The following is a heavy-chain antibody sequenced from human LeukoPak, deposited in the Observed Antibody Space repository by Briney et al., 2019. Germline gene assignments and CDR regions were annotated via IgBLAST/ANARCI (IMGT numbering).Heavy chain of an antibody. V-gene: IGHV4-39*07. J-gene: IGHJ4*02. CDR3: ARETTGYPLDY. CDR2: IYYGGST. D-gene: IGHD3-9*01. CDR1: GGSISSSSYY. Sequence: SETLSLTCTVSGGSISSSSYYWGWIRQPPGKGLEWIGIIYYGGSTYYNPSLKSRVTISVDTSKSQFSLKLSSVTAADTAVYYCARETTGYPLDYWGQGTLVTVSS.